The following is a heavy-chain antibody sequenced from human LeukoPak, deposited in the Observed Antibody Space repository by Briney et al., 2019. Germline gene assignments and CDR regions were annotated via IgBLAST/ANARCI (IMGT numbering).Heavy chain of an antibody. V-gene: IGHV4-34*01. Sequence: SETLSLTCAVYGGSFSGYYWSWIRQPPGKGLEWIGEINHSGSTNYNPSLKSRVTISVDTSKNQFSLKLSSVTAADTAVYYCARGRQRLLWFGELYSVRFDPLGQGTLVTVSS. CDR3: ARGRQRLLWFGELYSVRFDP. J-gene: IGHJ5*02. CDR2: INHSGST. D-gene: IGHD3-10*01. CDR1: GGSFSGYY.